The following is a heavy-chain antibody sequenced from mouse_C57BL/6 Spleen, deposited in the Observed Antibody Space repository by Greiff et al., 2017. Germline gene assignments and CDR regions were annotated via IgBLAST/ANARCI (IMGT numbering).Heavy chain of an antibody. D-gene: IGHD2-2*01. CDR2: ISYDGSN. V-gene: IGHV3-6*01. J-gene: IGHJ3*01. CDR1: GYSITSGYY. Sequence: VQLKQSGPGLVKPSQSLSLTCSVTGYSITSGYYWNWIRQFPGNKLEWMGYISYDGSNNYNPSLKNRISITRDTSKNQFFLKLNSVTTEDTATYYCAREVTTGNGFAYWGQGTLVTVSA. CDR3: AREVTTGNGFAY.